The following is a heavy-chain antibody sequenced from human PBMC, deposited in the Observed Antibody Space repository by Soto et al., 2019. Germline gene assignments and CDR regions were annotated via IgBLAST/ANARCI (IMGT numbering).Heavy chain of an antibody. Sequence: VQLLESGGGLVQPGGYLRLSCAASGFTFRDYAMSWVRQAPGKGLEWVSDISGSGDSARHADSVKGRFTISRDNSNNTLYLQMNSLRVDDTAVYYCGKERRGSGWSVCNFWGQGTLVTVSS. CDR1: GFTFRDYA. CDR3: GKERRGSGWSVCNF. V-gene: IGHV3-23*01. CDR2: ISGSGDSA. D-gene: IGHD6-19*01. J-gene: IGHJ4*02.